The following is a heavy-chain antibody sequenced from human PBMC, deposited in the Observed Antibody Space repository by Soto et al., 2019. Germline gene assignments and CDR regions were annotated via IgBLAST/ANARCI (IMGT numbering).Heavy chain of an antibody. D-gene: IGHD3-10*01. V-gene: IGHV3-53*01. CDR3: ATDRGGGGY. CDR1: GFTVSNNY. Sequence: EVQLVESGGGLIQPGGSLRLSYAVSGFTVSNNYMSWVRQAPGKGLEGVSVIYSGGYTAYGDSVKGRFTISRDNSKNTLFLQKNGRGPEDPAVFYGATDRGGGGYWGQGTLVTVSS. CDR2: IYSGGYT. J-gene: IGHJ4*02.